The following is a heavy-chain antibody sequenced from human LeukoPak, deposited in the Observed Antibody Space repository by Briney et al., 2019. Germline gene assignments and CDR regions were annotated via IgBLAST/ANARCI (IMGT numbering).Heavy chain of an antibody. Sequence: GGSLRLSCAVSGFTFSSYEMSWVRQAPGKGLEGVSYISSSGSTIYYADSVKGRFTISRDNAKNSLYLQMNSLRADDTAVYYCASRYSSGWYYFDYWGQGTLVTVSS. CDR3: ASRYSSGWYYFDY. V-gene: IGHV3-48*03. CDR1: GFTFSSYE. J-gene: IGHJ4*02. CDR2: ISSSGSTI. D-gene: IGHD6-19*01.